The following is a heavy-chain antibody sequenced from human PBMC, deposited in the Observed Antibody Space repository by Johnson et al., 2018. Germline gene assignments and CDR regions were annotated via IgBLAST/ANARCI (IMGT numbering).Heavy chain of an antibody. CDR3: ARDTTYYYDSSGYYYVNGMDV. D-gene: IGHD3-22*01. CDR1: GFTFSSYG. Sequence: VQLVESGGGVVQPGRSLRVSCAVSGFTFSSYGMHWVRQAPGKGLEWVAIIWYDGSNKYYADSVKGRFTISRDNSKNTLYVQMNSLRAEDTAVYYCARDTTYYYDSSGYYYVNGMDVWGQGTTVTVSS. V-gene: IGHV3-33*01. J-gene: IGHJ6*02. CDR2: IWYDGSNK.